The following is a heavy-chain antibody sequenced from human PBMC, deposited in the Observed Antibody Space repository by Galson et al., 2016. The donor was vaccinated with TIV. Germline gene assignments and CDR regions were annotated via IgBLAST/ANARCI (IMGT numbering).Heavy chain of an antibody. J-gene: IGHJ6*02. CDR2: TSISDATK. Sequence: SLRLSCAASGFRLTNHEMIWVRQAPGKGLDWVSYTSISDATKYYADSLRGRFTISRDNAKNSLYLQMDSLRVEDTAVYYCVRDNKVGEYYGLDVWGQGTTVIVSS. V-gene: IGHV3-48*03. D-gene: IGHD3-16*01. CDR3: VRDNKVGEYYGLDV. CDR1: GFRLTNHE.